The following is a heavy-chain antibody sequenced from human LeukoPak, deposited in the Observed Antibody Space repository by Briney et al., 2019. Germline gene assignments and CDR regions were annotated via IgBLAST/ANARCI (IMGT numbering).Heavy chain of an antibody. V-gene: IGHV4-39*01. CDR2: IYYSGST. Sequence: SATLSLTCTVSGGSISSSSYYWGWIRQPPGKGLEWIGSIYYSGSTYYKPSLKSRDSISVDTSKNQISLKLSSVTAADTAVYYCARHLWFGELFLDYWGQGTLVTVSS. D-gene: IGHD3-10*01. J-gene: IGHJ4*02. CDR3: ARHLWFGELFLDY. CDR1: GGSISSSSYY.